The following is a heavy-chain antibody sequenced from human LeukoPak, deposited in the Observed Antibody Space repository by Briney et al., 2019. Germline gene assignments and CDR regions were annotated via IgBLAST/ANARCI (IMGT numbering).Heavy chain of an antibody. CDR1: GFTFSSYG. D-gene: IGHD6-13*01. V-gene: IGHV3-30*02. CDR3: AKSFGPVIAAAGTGAD. J-gene: IGHJ4*02. Sequence: GGSLRLSCIASGFTFSSYGMYWVRQAPGKGLEWVAFIRHDGSNKYYADSVKGRFTISRDNSKNTLYLQMNSLRAEDTAVYYCAKSFGPVIAAAGTGADWGQGILVTVSS. CDR2: IRHDGSNK.